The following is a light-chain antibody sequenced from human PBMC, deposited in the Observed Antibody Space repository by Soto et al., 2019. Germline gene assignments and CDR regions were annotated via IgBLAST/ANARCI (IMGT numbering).Light chain of an antibody. CDR2: EVS. V-gene: IGLV2-14*01. CDR3: SSYTSSGTLVV. J-gene: IGLJ2*01. CDR1: TSDVGGYNY. Sequence: QYALTQPASVSGSPGQSITISCTGTTSDVGGYNYVSWYQQHPGKAPKLMICEVSNRPSGVSNRFSGSKSGNTASLTISGLQAEDEADYYCSSYTSSGTLVVFGGGTKLTVL.